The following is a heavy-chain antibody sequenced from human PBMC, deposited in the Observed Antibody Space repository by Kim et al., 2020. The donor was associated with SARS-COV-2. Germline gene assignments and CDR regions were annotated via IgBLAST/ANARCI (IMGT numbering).Heavy chain of an antibody. CDR3: ARRSLEGPRFDP. Sequence: SETLSLTCTVSGGSISSSSYYWGWIRQPPGKGLEWIGSIYYSGSTYYNPSLKSRVTISVDTSKNQFSLKLSSVTAADTAVYYCARRSLEGPRFDPWGQGTLVTVSS. J-gene: IGHJ5*02. D-gene: IGHD6-6*01. CDR1: GGSISSSSYY. V-gene: IGHV4-39*01. CDR2: IYYSGST.